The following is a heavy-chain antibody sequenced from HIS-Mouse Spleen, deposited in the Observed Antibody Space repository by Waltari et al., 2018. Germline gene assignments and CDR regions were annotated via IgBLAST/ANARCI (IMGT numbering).Heavy chain of an antibody. J-gene: IGHJ4*02. D-gene: IGHD1-7*01. Sequence: QVQLQQWGAGLLKPSENLSLTCAVYGWSLSGYYWSWIRQPPGKGLEWIGEINHSGSTNYNPSLKSRVTISVDTSKNQFSLKLSSVTAADTAVYYCAGYNWNYGTDYWGQGTLVTVSS. CDR1: GWSLSGYY. V-gene: IGHV4-34*01. CDR2: INHSGST. CDR3: AGYNWNYGTDY.